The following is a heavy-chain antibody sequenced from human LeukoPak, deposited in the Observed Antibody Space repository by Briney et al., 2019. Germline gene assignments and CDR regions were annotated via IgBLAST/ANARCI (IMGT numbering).Heavy chain of an antibody. CDR2: IYYSGST. CDR1: GGSFSGYY. CDR3: ARGNFIAVAGYDY. D-gene: IGHD6-19*01. Sequence: SETLSLTCAVYGGSFSGYYWSWIRQPPGKGLEWIGYIYYSGSTNYNPSLKSRVTISVDTSKNQFSLKLSSMTAADTAVYYCARGNFIAVAGYDYWGQGTLVTVSS. J-gene: IGHJ4*02. V-gene: IGHV4-59*01.